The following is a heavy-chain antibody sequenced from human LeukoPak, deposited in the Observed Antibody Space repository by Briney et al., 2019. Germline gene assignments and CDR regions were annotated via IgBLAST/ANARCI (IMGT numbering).Heavy chain of an antibody. CDR1: GYSSTNYG. CDR2: IHIYRGNT. Sequence: AASVKVSCKASGYSSTNYGISWVRQAPGQGREWMGWIHIYRGNTNYAQKFQGRVTMTTDTSTSTVYMEVRGLRSDDTAMYYCARDVGITVADSFDPWGQGTLVTVSS. CDR3: ARDVGITVADSFDP. D-gene: IGHD6-13*01. V-gene: IGHV1-18*01. J-gene: IGHJ5*02.